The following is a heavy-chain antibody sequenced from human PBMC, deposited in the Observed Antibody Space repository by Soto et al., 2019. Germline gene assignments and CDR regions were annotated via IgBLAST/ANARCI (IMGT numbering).Heavy chain of an antibody. CDR3: AISSSYYYVDY. J-gene: IGHJ4*02. CDR1: GYTFTSYA. Sequence: QVQLVQSGAEVKKPGASVKVSCKASGYTFTSYAMRWVRHAPGQRLEWMGWINAGNGNTKYSQKFQGRVTITRDTPASTVCIELRSLTAEDTAVYYFAISSSYYYVDYWGQGTLVTVPS. V-gene: IGHV1-3*01. D-gene: IGHD3-22*01. CDR2: INAGNGNT.